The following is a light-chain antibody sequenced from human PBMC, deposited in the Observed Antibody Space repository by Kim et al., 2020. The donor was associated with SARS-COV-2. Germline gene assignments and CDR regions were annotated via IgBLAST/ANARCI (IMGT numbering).Light chain of an antibody. V-gene: IGKV1-5*03. J-gene: IGKJ1*01. CDR2: KAS. CDR1: QSISSW. CDR3: QQYKSFRA. Sequence: SASLGDRVTITCRASQSISSWLAWYQQRPGKAPKLLIYKASSLESGVPSRYSGSGSGTEFTLTISSLQPDDFATYYCQQYKSFRAFGQGTKVDIK.